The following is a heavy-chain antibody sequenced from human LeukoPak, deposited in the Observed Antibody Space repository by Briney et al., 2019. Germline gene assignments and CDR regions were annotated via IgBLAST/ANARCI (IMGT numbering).Heavy chain of an antibody. CDR1: GYTFTGYY. D-gene: IGHD6-13*01. Sequence: ASVKVSCKASGYTFTGYYMHWVRQAPGQGLEWMGWINPNSGGTNYAQKFQGRVTMTRDTSISTAYMELSSLRSEDTAVYYCARKGYIAAAGTPYYYYYYGMDVWGQGTTVTVSS. V-gene: IGHV1-2*02. J-gene: IGHJ6*02. CDR3: ARKGYIAAAGTPYYYYYYGMDV. CDR2: INPNSGGT.